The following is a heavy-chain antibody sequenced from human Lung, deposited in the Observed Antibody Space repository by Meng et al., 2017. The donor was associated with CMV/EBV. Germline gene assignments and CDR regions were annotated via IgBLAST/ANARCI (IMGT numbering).Heavy chain of an antibody. D-gene: IGHD3-9*01. CDR1: ISSGGYS. CDR3: ARGSYYDILTGVYRGFDY. CDR2: IYHSGST. J-gene: IGHJ4*02. V-gene: IGHV4-30-2*01. Sequence: ISSGGYSWSWIRQPPGKGLEWIGYIYHSGSTYYNPSLKSRVTISVDRSKNQFSLKLSSVTAADTAVYYCARGSYYDILTGVYRGFDYWGQGTLVTVS.